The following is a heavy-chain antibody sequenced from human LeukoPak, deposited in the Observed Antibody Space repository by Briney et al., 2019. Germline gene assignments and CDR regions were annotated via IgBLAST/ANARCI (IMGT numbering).Heavy chain of an antibody. V-gene: IGHV4-30-2*01. CDR1: GGSISSGGSY. Sequence: PSETLSLTCTVSGGSISSGGSYWSWIRQPPGKGLEWIGYIYHSGSTYYNPSLKSRVTISVDTSKNQFSLKLSSVTAADTAVYYCARSNRRMAHDAFDIWGQGTMVTVSS. CDR3: ARSNRRMAHDAFDI. D-gene: IGHD5-24*01. J-gene: IGHJ3*02. CDR2: IYHSGST.